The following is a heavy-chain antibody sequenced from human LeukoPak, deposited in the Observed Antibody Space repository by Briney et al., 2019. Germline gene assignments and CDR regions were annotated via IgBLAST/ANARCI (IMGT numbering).Heavy chain of an antibody. CDR1: GGSISSYY. Sequence: SGTLSLTCTVSGGSISSYYWSWIRQPAGKGLEWIGRIYTSGSTNYNPSLKSRVTMSVDTSKNQFSLKLSSVTAADTAVYYCARELRLQSYYSYYMDVWGKGTTVTVSS. J-gene: IGHJ6*03. CDR3: ARELRLQSYYSYYMDV. D-gene: IGHD4-11*01. V-gene: IGHV4-4*07. CDR2: IYTSGST.